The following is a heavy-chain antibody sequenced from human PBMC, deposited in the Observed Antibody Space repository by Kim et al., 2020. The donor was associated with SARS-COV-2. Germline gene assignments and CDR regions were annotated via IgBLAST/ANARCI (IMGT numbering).Heavy chain of an antibody. V-gene: IGHV3-23*01. CDR3: AGSTVVTPRLYYYGMDV. Sequence: GGSLRLSCAASGFTFSSYAMSWVRQAPGKGLEWVSAISGSGGSTYYADSVKGRFTISRDNSKNTLYLQMNSLRAEDTAVYYCAGSTVVTPRLYYYGMDVWGQGTTVTVSS. J-gene: IGHJ6*02. CDR2: ISGSGGST. D-gene: IGHD2-15*01. CDR1: GFTFSSYA.